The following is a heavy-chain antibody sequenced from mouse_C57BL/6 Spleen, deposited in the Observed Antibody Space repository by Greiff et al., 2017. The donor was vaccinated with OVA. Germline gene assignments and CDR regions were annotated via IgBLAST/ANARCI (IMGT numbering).Heavy chain of an antibody. D-gene: IGHD2-3*01. V-gene: IGHV7-3*01. J-gene: IGHJ1*03. CDR2: IRSKANGYTT. CDR3: ARYDGYHWYFDV. CDR1: GFTFTDYY. Sequence: EVHLVESGGGLVQPGGSLSLSCAASGFTFTDYYMSWVRQPPGKALEWLGFIRSKANGYTTEYSASVKGRFTISRDNSQSILYLQMNALRADDSATYYCARYDGYHWYFDVWGTGTTVTVSS.